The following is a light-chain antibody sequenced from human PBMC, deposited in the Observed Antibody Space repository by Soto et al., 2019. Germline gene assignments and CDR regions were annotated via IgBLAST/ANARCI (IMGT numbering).Light chain of an antibody. CDR3: SSYVGSNNVL. CDR2: EVS. J-gene: IGLJ2*01. CDR1: SSDVGGYNY. Sequence: QSALTQPPSASGSPGQSVTISCTGTSSDVGGYNYVSWYQQHPGKAPKLMIYEVSKRPSGVPGRFSGSKSGNTASLTVSGLQAEDEADYYCSSYVGSNNVLFAGGTKLTVL. V-gene: IGLV2-8*01.